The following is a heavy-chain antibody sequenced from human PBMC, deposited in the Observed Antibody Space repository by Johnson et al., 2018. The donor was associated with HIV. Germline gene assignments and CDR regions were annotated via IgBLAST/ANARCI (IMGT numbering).Heavy chain of an antibody. CDR2: INQDGSEK. CDR1: GFTFSTYW. Sequence: EVQLVESGGGLVQPGGSLRLSCVASGFTFSTYWMSWVRQAPGKGLEWVANINQDGSEKSYVDSVTGRFTISRDNAKNSLYLQISSLRAEDTAVYFCVRDFRSVGTTDASDIWGQGTMITVSS. CDR3: VRDFRSVGTTDASDI. J-gene: IGHJ3*02. V-gene: IGHV3-7*01. D-gene: IGHD1/OR15-1a*01.